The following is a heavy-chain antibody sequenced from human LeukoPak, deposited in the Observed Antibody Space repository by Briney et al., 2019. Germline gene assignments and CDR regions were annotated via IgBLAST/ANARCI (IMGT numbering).Heavy chain of an antibody. J-gene: IGHJ6*02. CDR1: GGSFSGYY. CDR2: INHSGST. Sequence: SETLSLTCAVYGGSFSGYYWSWIRQPPGKGLEWIGEINHSGSTNYNPSLKSRVTISVDTSKNQFSLKLSSVTAADTAVYYCARGLYDSSGYFYYYYYGMDVWGQGTTVTVSS. V-gene: IGHV4-34*01. D-gene: IGHD3-22*01. CDR3: ARGLYDSSGYFYYYYYGMDV.